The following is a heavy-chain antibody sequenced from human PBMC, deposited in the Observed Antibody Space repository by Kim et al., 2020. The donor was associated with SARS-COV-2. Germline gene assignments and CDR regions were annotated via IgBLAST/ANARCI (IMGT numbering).Heavy chain of an antibody. J-gene: IGHJ4*02. CDR2: ISSSSSTI. CDR3: ARDLGYCSGGSCFSDY. Sequence: GGSLRLSCAASGFTFSSYSMNWVRQAPGKGLEWVSYISSSSSTINYADSVKGRFTISRDNAKNSLYLQMNSLRDEDTAVYYCARDLGYCSGGSCFSDYWGQGTLVTVSS. D-gene: IGHD2-15*01. CDR1: GFTFSSYS. V-gene: IGHV3-48*02.